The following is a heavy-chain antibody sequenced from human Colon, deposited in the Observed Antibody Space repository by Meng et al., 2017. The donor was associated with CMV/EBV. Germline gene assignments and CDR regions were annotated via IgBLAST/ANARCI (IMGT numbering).Heavy chain of an antibody. J-gene: IGHJ4*01. D-gene: IGHD2-2*01. CDR2: SYYTGST. CDR1: SEYFSGYY. V-gene: IGHV4-34*01. Sequence: QVQLTQSGAGVLKTSDTLVLPFAVYSEYFSGYYWTWIRQPPGRGLEWIGESYYTGSTNYSPSLKSRVTISLDTSKNQFSLKLNSVTAADTAVYYCARATKSSCWEVLDYWGHGTLVTVSS. CDR3: ARATKSSCWEVLDY.